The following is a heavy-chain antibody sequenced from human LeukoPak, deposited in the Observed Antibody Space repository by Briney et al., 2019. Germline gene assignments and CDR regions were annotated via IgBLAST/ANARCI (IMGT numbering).Heavy chain of an antibody. CDR3: ARQYYDSSGFQADYYYYMDV. Sequence: TLSLTCTVSGGSVSSGTYYWTWIRQPAGKGLEWIGRIYTSGSTNFNPSLKSRVSISVDTSKNQFSLKLSSVTAADTAVYYCARQYYDSSGFQADYYYYMDVWGKGTTVTVSS. CDR2: IYTSGST. CDR1: GGSVSSGTYY. D-gene: IGHD3-22*01. J-gene: IGHJ6*03. V-gene: IGHV4-61*02.